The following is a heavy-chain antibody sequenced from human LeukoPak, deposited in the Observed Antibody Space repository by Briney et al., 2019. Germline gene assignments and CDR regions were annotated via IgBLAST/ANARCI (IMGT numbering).Heavy chain of an antibody. CDR1: GFTFSSFV. CDR2: VNTDGTST. Sequence: GGSLRLSCAASGFTFSSFVMHWVRQAPGKGLVWVSHVNTDGTSTTYVDSVKGRFTISRDNAKNTLNLQMSSLRAEDTAVYYCARDSPNYSKGAIDIWGQGTMVTVSS. CDR3: ARDSPNYSKGAIDI. V-gene: IGHV3-74*01. J-gene: IGHJ3*02. D-gene: IGHD1-7*01.